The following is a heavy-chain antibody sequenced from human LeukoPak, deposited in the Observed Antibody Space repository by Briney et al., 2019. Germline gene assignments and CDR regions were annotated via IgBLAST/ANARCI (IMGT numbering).Heavy chain of an antibody. J-gene: IGHJ4*02. Sequence: PGGSLRLSCAASGFTFSSYGMRWVRQAPGKGLEWVAFMRYDGSNRNYADSVKGRFTISRDNSKNTLYLQMNSLRAEDTAVYYCAKPLTAYCGGDCYLDYWGQGTLVTVSS. CDR1: GFTFSSYG. V-gene: IGHV3-30*02. CDR3: AKPLTAYCGGDCYLDY. CDR2: MRYDGSNR. D-gene: IGHD2-21*02.